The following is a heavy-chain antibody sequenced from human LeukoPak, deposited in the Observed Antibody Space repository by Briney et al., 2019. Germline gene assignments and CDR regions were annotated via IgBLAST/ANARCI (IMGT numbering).Heavy chain of an antibody. D-gene: IGHD2-21*01. CDR1: GFTFSIYA. CDR2: ITADSKIT. J-gene: IGHJ3*02. V-gene: IGHV3-23*01. Sequence: GGSLRLSCAASGFTFSIYAMSWVRQAPGKGLEWVSAITADSKITYYVASVRGRFTTSRDNSKNTLYLQMNSLRAEDTALYYCAKDRRFPDDVFDMWGQGTMVTVSS. CDR3: AKDRRFPDDVFDM.